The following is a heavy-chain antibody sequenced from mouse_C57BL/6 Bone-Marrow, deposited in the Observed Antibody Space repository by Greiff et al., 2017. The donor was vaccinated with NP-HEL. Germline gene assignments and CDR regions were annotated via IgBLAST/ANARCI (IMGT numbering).Heavy chain of an antibody. Sequence: VQLQQSGPELVKPGASVKIFCKASGYAFSSSWMNWVKQRPGKGLEGIGLIYPGDGDTNYNGKFKGKATLTADKSSSTAYMQLSGLTSEDSAVYFCARFITPGWYFDVWGTGTTVTVSA. V-gene: IGHV1-82*01. D-gene: IGHD1-1*01. CDR1: GYAFSSSW. CDR3: ARFITPGWYFDV. CDR2: IYPGDGDT. J-gene: IGHJ1*03.